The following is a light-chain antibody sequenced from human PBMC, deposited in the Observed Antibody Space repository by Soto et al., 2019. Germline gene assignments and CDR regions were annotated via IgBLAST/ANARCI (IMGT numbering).Light chain of an antibody. V-gene: IGLV2-14*01. CDR2: DVS. Sequence: RAGYESGSPRPPYPNSNTGTSSDIGDYNYVSWYQQRPGKAPKLMIYDVSNRPSGVSNRFSGSKSGSTASLTISGLQAEDEAEYYCSSYASSSTIYVFGTGTKVTVL. CDR3: SSYASSSTIYV. J-gene: IGLJ1*01. CDR1: SSDIGDYNY.